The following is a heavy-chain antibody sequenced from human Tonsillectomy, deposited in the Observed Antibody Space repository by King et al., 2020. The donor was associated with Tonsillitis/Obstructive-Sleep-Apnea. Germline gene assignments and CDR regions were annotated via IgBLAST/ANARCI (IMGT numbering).Heavy chain of an antibody. D-gene: IGHD2-15*01. CDR1: GGTFSSYA. Sequence: QLVQSGAEVKKPGSSVKVSCKASGGTFSSYAISWVRQAPGQGLEWMGGIIPIFGTENYAQKFQGRVTITADESTSTAYMELSSLRSEDTAVYYCARGSGYCSGGSCYHYFDCWGQGTLVTVSS. J-gene: IGHJ4*02. CDR2: IIPIFGTE. CDR3: ARGSGYCSGGSCYHYFDC. V-gene: IGHV1-69*12.